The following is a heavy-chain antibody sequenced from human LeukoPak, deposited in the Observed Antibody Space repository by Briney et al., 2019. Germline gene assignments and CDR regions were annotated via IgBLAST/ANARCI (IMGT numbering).Heavy chain of an antibody. CDR2: INHSGST. Sequence: PSETLSLTCAVYGGSFSGYYWSWIRQPPGKGLEWIGEINHSGSTNYNPSLKSRVTISVDTSKNQFSLKLSSVTAADTAVYYCARECYDFWSGYYYYYGMDVWGQGTTVTVSS. CDR3: ARECYDFWSGYYYYYGMDV. D-gene: IGHD3-3*01. V-gene: IGHV4-34*01. CDR1: GGSFSGYY. J-gene: IGHJ6*02.